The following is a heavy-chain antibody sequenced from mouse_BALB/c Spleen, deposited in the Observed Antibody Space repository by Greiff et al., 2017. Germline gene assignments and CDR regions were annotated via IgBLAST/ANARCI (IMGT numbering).Heavy chain of an antibody. CDR2: INPSTGYT. V-gene: IGHV1-7*01. CDR1: GYTFTSYW. J-gene: IGHJ2*01. D-gene: IGHD2-3*01. CDR3: ARNGYYLYYFDD. Sequence: QVQLQQSGAELAKPGASVKMSCKASGYTFTSYWMHWVKQRPGQGLEWIGYINPSTGYTEYNQKFKDKATLTADKSSSTAYMQLSSLTSEDSAVYYCARNGYYLYYFDDWGQGTTLTVSP.